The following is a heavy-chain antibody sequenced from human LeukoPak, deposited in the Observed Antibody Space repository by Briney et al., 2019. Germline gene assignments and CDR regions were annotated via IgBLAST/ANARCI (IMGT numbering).Heavy chain of an antibody. CDR3: ATRGGDYESSEYWFFGL. CDR2: MHYRGNT. D-gene: IGHD3-22*01. V-gene: IGHV4-59*11. Sequence: SETLSLTCTVSGGSISSHYWSWIRQSPGKGLEWIGFMHYRGNTNSNPSLRSRVTISMDTSKNQSSLKMSSVTAADTGVYYCATRGGDYESSEYWFFGLWGRGTLVTVSS. J-gene: IGHJ2*01. CDR1: GGSISSHY.